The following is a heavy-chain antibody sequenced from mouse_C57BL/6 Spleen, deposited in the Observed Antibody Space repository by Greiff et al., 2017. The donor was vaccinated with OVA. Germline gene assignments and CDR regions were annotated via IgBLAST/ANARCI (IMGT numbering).Heavy chain of an antibody. D-gene: IGHD2-2*01. CDR3: ATFYYGYDGYYFDY. V-gene: IGHV1-42*01. J-gene: IGHJ2*01. CDR1: GYSFTGYY. CDR2: INPSTGGT. Sequence: EVQLQESGPELVKPGASVKISCKASGYSFTGYYMNWVKQSPEKSLEWIGEINPSTGGTTYNQKFKAKATLTVDKSSSTAYMQLKSLTSEDSAVYYCATFYYGYDGYYFDYWGQGTTLTVSS.